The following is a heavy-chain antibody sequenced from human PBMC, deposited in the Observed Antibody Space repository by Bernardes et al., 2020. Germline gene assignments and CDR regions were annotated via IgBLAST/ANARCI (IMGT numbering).Heavy chain of an antibody. D-gene: IGHD5-18*01. V-gene: IGHV3-7*01. CDR2: IKQDGSEK. Sequence: GGSLRLSCAASGFTLSGYWMSWVRQAPGKGLEWVANIKQDGSEKDYVDSVKGRFTISRDNAKNSVLLQMNSLRAEDTAVYYCARLRRYNYGYFDYWGQGNLVTVSS. CDR3: ARLRRYNYGYFDY. J-gene: IGHJ4*02. CDR1: GFTLSGYW.